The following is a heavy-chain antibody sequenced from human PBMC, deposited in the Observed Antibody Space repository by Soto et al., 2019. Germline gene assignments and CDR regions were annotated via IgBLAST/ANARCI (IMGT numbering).Heavy chain of an antibody. CDR3: ARDQTDSGGYSDS. CDR1: GFPFRSYG. CDR2: IWNDGSNE. V-gene: IGHV3-33*01. J-gene: IGHJ4*02. D-gene: IGHD2-15*01. Sequence: QVQLVESGGGVVRPGGSLRLSCEGSGFPFRSYGIHWVRQAPGKGLEWLAIIWNDGSNEYYADSVKGRLTISRDNSKNTVYLQVTNLRAEDTAVYFCARDQTDSGGYSDSWGQGTLVTVSS.